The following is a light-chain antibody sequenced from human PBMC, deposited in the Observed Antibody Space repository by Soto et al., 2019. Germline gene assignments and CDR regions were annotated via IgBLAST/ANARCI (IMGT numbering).Light chain of an antibody. CDR3: QQRDSWPLT. CDR1: QSVSND. Sequence: EIVLTQSPGTLSLSPGERATLSCRASQSVSNDLAWYQQRPGQSPRLLIYDASNRAAGIPARFSGSGSGTDFTLTIRSLEPEDFAIYYCQQRDSWPLTFGGGTKV. J-gene: IGKJ4*01. CDR2: DAS. V-gene: IGKV3-11*01.